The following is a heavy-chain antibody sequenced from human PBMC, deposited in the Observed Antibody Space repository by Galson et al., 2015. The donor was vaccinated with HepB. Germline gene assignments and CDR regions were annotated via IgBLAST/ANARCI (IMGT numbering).Heavy chain of an antibody. V-gene: IGHV3-15*01. CDR2: IKSKTDGETT. Sequence: SLRLSCAAPGFTFNNAWMSWVRQAPGKGLEWVGHIKSKTDGETTDYAAPVKGRFTISRDDSKNTLYLQMNSLKTDDTAVYYCSTDVLYSTFWSWFDPWGQGTLVTVSS. CDR3: STDVLYSTFWSWFDP. D-gene: IGHD6-13*01. J-gene: IGHJ5*02. CDR1: GFTFNNAW.